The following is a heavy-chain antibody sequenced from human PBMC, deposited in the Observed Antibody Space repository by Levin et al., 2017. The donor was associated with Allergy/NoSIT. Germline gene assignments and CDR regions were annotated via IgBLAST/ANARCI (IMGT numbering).Heavy chain of an antibody. J-gene: IGHJ4*02. Sequence: KASETLSLTCTVSGGSISSSSYYWGWIRQPPGTGLEWIGNIYYSGSTYYNPSLKSRVTISVDTSKNQFSLNLSSVTAADTAVYYCARFIAAAGKYYFDYWGQGTLVTVSS. V-gene: IGHV4-39*01. CDR3: ARFIAAAGKYYFDY. D-gene: IGHD6-13*01. CDR2: IYYSGST. CDR1: GGSISSSSYY.